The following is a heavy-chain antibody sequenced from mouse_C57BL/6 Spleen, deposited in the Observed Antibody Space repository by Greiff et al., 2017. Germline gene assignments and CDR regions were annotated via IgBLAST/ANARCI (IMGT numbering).Heavy chain of an antibody. J-gene: IGHJ2*01. CDR2: IRLKSDNYAT. CDR1: GFTFSNYW. D-gene: IGHD3-3*01. CDR3: TLGQAH. V-gene: IGHV6-3*01. Sequence: EVKVEESGGGLVQPGGSMKLSCVASGFTFSNYWMNWVRQSPEKGLEWVAQIRLKSDNYATHYAESVKGRFTISRDDSKSSVYLQMNNLRTEDTGIYYCTLGQAHWGQGTTLTVSS.